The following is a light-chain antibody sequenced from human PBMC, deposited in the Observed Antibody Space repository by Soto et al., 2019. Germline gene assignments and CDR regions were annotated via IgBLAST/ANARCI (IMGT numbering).Light chain of an antibody. CDR3: SSYTSSITYV. CDR1: SSDVGGYNY. CDR2: EVS. J-gene: IGLJ1*01. Sequence: QSVLTQPASASGSPGQSITISCTGTSSDVGGYNYVSWYQQHPGKAPKLMIYEVSNRPSGVSNRFSGSKSGNTASLTISGLQAEDEADYYCSSYTSSITYVFGTGTKVTVL. V-gene: IGLV2-14*01.